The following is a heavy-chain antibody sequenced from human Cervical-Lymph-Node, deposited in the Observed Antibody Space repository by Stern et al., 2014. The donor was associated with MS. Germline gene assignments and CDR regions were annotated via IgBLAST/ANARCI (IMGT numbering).Heavy chain of an antibody. J-gene: IGHJ4*02. V-gene: IGHV3-74*02. D-gene: IGHD3-10*01. Sequence: VQLVESGGGLVQPGGSLRLSCVASGFTFRNYWMHWVRQGPGKGLVWVARINRYGPTITHADSVKGRFTISRDNAKNTLYLQMNSLRVEDTAVYYCTKDTYGPEDYWGQGTSVTVSS. CDR3: TKDTYGPEDY. CDR2: INRYGPTI. CDR1: GFTFRNYW.